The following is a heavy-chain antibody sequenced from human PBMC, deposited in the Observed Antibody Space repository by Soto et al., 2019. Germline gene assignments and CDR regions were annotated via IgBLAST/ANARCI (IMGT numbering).Heavy chain of an antibody. CDR3: ATLGYYDSSDYSAFSDY. Sequence: ASVKVSCKVSGYTLTELSMHWVRQAPGKGLEWMGGFDPEDGETIYAQKFQGRVTMTEDTSTDTAYMELSSLRSEDTAVHYCATLGYYDSSDYSAFSDYWGQGTLVTVSS. CDR1: GYTLTELS. J-gene: IGHJ4*02. CDR2: FDPEDGET. V-gene: IGHV1-24*01. D-gene: IGHD3-22*01.